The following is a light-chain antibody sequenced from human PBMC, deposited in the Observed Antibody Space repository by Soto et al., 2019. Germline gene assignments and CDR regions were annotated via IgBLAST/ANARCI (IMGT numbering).Light chain of an antibody. CDR2: DAS. CDR3: QQYGSSPWT. J-gene: IGKJ1*01. V-gene: IGKV3-11*01. CDR1: QSVSSY. Sequence: ELVLTQSQATLSLSPGERATLSCRASQSVSSYLAWYQQKPGQAPRLLIYDASNRATGIPARFSGSGSGTDFTLTISSLEPEDFAVYYCQQYGSSPWTFGQGTKV.